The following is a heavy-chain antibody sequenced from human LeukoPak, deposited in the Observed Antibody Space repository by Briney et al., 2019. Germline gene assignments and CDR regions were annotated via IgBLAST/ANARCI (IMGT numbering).Heavy chain of an antibody. V-gene: IGHV4-4*07. J-gene: IGHJ5*02. Sequence: PSETLSLTCTVSGGSISSYYWSWIRQPAGKGLEWIGRIYTSGSTNYNPSLKSRVTMSVDTSKNQFSLKLSSVTAADTAVYYCARDFIVVVPAANQAINWFDPWGQGTLVTVSS. CDR3: ARDFIVVVPAANQAINWFDP. CDR2: IYTSGST. CDR1: GGSISSYY. D-gene: IGHD2-2*01.